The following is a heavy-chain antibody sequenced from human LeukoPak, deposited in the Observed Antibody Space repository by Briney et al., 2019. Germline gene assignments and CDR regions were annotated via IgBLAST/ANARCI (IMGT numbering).Heavy chain of an antibody. CDR1: GGSISSGGYY. CDR2: IYYSGST. J-gene: IGHJ6*02. V-gene: IGHV4-31*03. CDR3: ARDSNYLLSGMDV. Sequence: NPSETLSLTCTVSGGSISSGGYYWSWIRQHPGKGLEWIGYIYYSGSTYYNPSLKSRVTISVDTSKNQFSLKLSSVTAADTAVYYCARDSNYLLSGMDVWGQGTTVTVPS. D-gene: IGHD4-11*01.